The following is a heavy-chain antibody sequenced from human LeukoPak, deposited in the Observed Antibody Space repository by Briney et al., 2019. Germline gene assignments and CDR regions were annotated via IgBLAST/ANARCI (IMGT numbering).Heavy chain of an antibody. CDR1: GFTVSNNY. Sequence: GGSLRLSCAASGFTVSNNYMSWVRQAPGKGLEWVSVIYSGGSTYYADSVKGRFTISRDNSKNTLYLQMNSQRAEDTAVYYCATGVPGAYRIIYWGQGTLVTVSS. CDR2: IYSGGST. J-gene: IGHJ4*02. V-gene: IGHV3-66*01. CDR3: ATGVPGAYRIIY. D-gene: IGHD2-21*01.